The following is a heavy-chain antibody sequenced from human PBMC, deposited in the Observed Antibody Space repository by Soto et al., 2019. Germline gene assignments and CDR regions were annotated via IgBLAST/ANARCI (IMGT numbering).Heavy chain of an antibody. V-gene: IGHV4-39*01. Sequence: LSLTCTVSGGSISSSSYYWGWIRQPPGKGLEWIGSIYYSGSTYYNPSLKSRVTISVDTSKNQFSLKLSSVTAADTAVYYCARQARSYYDSSGYYVGYWVQGTRVTATS. CDR1: GGSISSSSYY. D-gene: IGHD3-22*01. J-gene: IGHJ4*02. CDR2: IYYSGST. CDR3: ARQARSYYDSSGYYVGY.